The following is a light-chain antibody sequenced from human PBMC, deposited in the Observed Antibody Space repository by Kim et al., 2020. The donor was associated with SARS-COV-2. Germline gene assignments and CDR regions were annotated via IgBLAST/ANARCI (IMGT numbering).Light chain of an antibody. Sequence: GQPVTLACVGTRSDVGCYNYVSWYQQHPVKAPRLMIYEVSMRPSGVPDRFSGSKSGNAASLTVSGLQAEDEADYYCSSYAGSNNLVFGGGTQLTVL. CDR1: RSDVGCYNY. V-gene: IGLV2-8*01. J-gene: IGLJ2*01. CDR3: SSYAGSNNLV. CDR2: EVS.